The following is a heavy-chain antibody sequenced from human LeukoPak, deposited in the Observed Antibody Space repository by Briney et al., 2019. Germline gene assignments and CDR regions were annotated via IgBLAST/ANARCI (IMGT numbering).Heavy chain of an antibody. J-gene: IGHJ4*02. CDR3: ARSGGSSSWYGFDY. D-gene: IGHD6-13*01. Sequence: GGSLRLSCAASGFTFSSYAMHWVRQAPGKGREWVAVISYDGSNKYYADSVKGRFTISRDNSKNTLYLQMNSLRAEDTAVYYCARSGGSSSWYGFDYWGQGTLVTVSS. CDR1: GFTFSSYA. CDR2: ISYDGSNK. V-gene: IGHV3-30-3*01.